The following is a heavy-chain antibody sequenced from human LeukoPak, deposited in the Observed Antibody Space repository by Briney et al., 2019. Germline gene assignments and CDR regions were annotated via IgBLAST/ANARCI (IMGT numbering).Heavy chain of an antibody. CDR2: VYTVGTT. CDR1: ALTASTKY. Sequence: GRSLRPSCPASALTASTKYISWDRQAHGKGIEWDSPVYTVGTTYHAKTSKGRFPISRNHSKNTLYLQMNILRAEDTAVYYCVKTPWYHGSGSYSGTIHWGQGTLVTVSS. J-gene: IGHJ4*02. D-gene: IGHD3-10*01. V-gene: IGHV3-66*01. CDR3: VKTPWYHGSGSYSGTIH.